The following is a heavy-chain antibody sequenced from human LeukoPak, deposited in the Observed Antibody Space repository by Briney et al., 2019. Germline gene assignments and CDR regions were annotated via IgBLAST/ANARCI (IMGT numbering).Heavy chain of an antibody. V-gene: IGHV1-69*13. Sequence: SVKVSCKASGGTFSSYAISWVRQAPGQGLEWMGGIIPIFGTANYAQKFQGRVTITADESTSTAYLELSSLRSEDTAVYYCARGPDCSGGSCYSVYWGQGTLVTVSS. CDR3: ARGPDCSGGSCYSVY. CDR1: GGTFSSYA. J-gene: IGHJ4*02. CDR2: IIPIFGTA. D-gene: IGHD2-15*01.